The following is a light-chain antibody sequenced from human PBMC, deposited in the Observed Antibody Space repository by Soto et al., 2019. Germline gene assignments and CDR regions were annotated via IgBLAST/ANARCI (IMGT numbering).Light chain of an antibody. CDR2: NNN. CDR3: ATWDDSLPAV. CDR1: TSNIGSKT. V-gene: IGLV1-44*01. J-gene: IGLJ2*01. Sequence: QSVLTQPPSSSGTPGQRVTISCSGSTSNIGSKTFSWYQQLPGSAPRVLIYNNNDRPSGVPDRFSGSKSGTSASLAISWRQAEDEADYYCATWDDSLPAVFGGGTKVTVL.